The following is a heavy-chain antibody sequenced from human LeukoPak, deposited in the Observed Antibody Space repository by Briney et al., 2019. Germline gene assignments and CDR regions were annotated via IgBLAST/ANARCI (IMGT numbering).Heavy chain of an antibody. CDR3: ARYGYGWPYYYYMDV. V-gene: IGHV1-8*01. D-gene: IGHD5-18*01. Sequence: GASVKVSCKASVYTFTSYDINWVRQATGQGLEWMGWMNPNSDNTGYAQKFQGRVTMTRNTSISTAYMELSSLRSEDTAVYYCARYGYGWPYYYYMDVWGKGTTVTISS. CDR2: MNPNSDNT. J-gene: IGHJ6*03. CDR1: VYTFTSYD.